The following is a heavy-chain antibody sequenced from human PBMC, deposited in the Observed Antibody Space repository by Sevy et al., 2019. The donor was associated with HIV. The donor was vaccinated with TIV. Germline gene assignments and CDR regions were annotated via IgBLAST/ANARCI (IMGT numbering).Heavy chain of an antibody. D-gene: IGHD4-4*01. CDR3: AKGFGYSKENTYYYYGMDV. CDR1: GFTFSSYG. CDR2: ISYDGSNK. J-gene: IGHJ6*02. V-gene: IGHV3-30*18. Sequence: GGSLRLSCAASGFTFSSYGMHWVRQAPGKGLEWVAVISYDGSNKYYADSVKGRFTISRDNSKNTLYLQMTSLRAEDTAVYYCAKGFGYSKENTYYYYGMDVWGQGTTVTVSS.